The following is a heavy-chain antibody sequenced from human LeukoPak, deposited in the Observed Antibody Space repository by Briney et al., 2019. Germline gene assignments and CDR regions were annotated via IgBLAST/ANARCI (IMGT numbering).Heavy chain of an antibody. V-gene: IGHV4-34*01. J-gene: IGHJ5*02. CDR3: ASGGSAIFGRRNWFDP. CDR1: GGSFSGYY. Sequence: PSETLSLTCAVYGGSFSGYYWSGLRQPPGKGLEWIGEINHSGSTNCNPSLTSRVTISVDTSKNQFSLKLSSVTAADTAVYYCASGGSAIFGRRNWFDPWGQGTLVTVSS. D-gene: IGHD3-3*01. CDR2: INHSGST.